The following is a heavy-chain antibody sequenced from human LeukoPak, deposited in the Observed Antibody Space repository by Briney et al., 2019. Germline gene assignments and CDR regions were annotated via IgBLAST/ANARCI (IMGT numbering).Heavy chain of an antibody. CDR3: ATSAADDYYYSYMDV. V-gene: IGHV3-7*01. D-gene: IGHD6-13*01. CDR2: IKQDGSEK. J-gene: IGHJ6*03. Sequence: QPGGSLRLSCAASGFTFSSYWMSWVRQAPGKGLEWVANIKQDGSEKYYVDSVKGRFTISRDNAKTSLYLQMNSLRAEDTAVYYCATSAADDYYYSYMDVWGKGTTVTVSS. CDR1: GFTFSSYW.